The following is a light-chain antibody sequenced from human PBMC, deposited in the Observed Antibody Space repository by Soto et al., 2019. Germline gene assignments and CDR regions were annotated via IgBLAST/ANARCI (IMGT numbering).Light chain of an antibody. V-gene: IGKV1-27*01. J-gene: IGKJ1*01. CDR2: AAS. CDR3: QKYNSAPRT. Sequence: IQMTQSPSSLSGSVVDGFTSTCLASQGIRNDLAWYQQKPGKVPKLLIYAASTLQSGVPSRFSGSGSGTDFTLTISSLQPEDVATYYCQKYNSAPRTFGQGTKVDIK. CDR1: QGIRND.